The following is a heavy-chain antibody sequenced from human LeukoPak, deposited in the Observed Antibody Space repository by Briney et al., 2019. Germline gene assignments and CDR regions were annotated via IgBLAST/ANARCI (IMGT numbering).Heavy chain of an antibody. D-gene: IGHD3-10*01. J-gene: IGHJ4*02. CDR1: GYTFTGYY. CDR2: INPNSGGT. Sequence: GASVKVSCKASGYTFTGYYMHWVRQAPGQGLEWMGWINPNSGGTNYAQKFQGRVTMTRNTSISTAYMELSSLRSEDTAVYYCAMYPRGGGPDYWGQGALVTVSS. CDR3: AMYPRGGGPDY. V-gene: IGHV1-2*02.